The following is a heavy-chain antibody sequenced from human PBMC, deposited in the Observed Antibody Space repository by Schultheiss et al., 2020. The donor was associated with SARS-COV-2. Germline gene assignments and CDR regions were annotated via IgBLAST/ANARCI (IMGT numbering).Heavy chain of an antibody. J-gene: IGHJ4*02. CDR3: ARAPPGGYSDY. D-gene: IGHD3-22*01. Sequence: GGSLRLSCAASGFTFDDYAMHWVRQAPGKGLEWVSGISWNSGSIGYADSVKGRFTISRDNAKNSLYLQMNSLRAEDTAVYYCARAPPGGYSDYWGQGTLVTVSS. CDR1: GFTFDDYA. V-gene: IGHV3-9*01. CDR2: ISWNSGSI.